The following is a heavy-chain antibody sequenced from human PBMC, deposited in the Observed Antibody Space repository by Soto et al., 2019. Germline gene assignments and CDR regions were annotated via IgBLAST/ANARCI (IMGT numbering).Heavy chain of an antibody. D-gene: IGHD3-3*02. Sequence: QVQLVQSGAEVKKPGSSVTVSCKASGGTFGNSAISWVRQAPGQGLEWMGGIIPIFPTPDYAQKFQGRVTXTXDXXTTTAYMELTSLKSEDTAVYYCARDTARQQLGGNSYYGIDVWGQGTTVTVSS. CDR1: GGTFGNSA. CDR3: ARDTARQQLGGNSYYGIDV. V-gene: IGHV1-69*05. CDR2: IIPIFPTP. J-gene: IGHJ6*02.